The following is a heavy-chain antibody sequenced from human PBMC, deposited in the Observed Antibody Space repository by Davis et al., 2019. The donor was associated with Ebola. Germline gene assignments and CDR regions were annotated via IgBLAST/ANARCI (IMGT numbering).Heavy chain of an antibody. CDR3: AHLRVPTVATAFDP. J-gene: IGHJ5*02. V-gene: IGHV2-70*12. D-gene: IGHD4-17*01. CDR1: GFSLSTSGMC. Sequence: SGPTLVKPTQTFTLTCTFSGFSLSTSGMCVSWIRQPPGKALEWLARIDWDDDKYYSTSLKTRLTIPKDTSKNQVVLTMTNMDPVDTATYYCAHLRVPTVATAFDPWGQGTLVTVSS. CDR2: IDWDDDK.